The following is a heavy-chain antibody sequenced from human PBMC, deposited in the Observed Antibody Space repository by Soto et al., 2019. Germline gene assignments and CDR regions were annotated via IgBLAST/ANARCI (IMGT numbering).Heavy chain of an antibody. CDR1: GGTFSSYT. Sequence: ASVKVSCKASGGTFSSYTISWVRQAPGQGLEWMGRIIPILGIANYAQKFQGRVTITADKSTSTAYMELSSLRSEDTAVYYCARLKSYYYYMDVWGQGTTVTVSS. CDR3: ARLKSYYYYMDV. V-gene: IGHV1-69*02. CDR2: IIPILGIA. J-gene: IGHJ6*03.